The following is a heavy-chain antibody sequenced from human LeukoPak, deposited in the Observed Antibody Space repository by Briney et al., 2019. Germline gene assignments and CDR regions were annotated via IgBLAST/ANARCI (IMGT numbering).Heavy chain of an antibody. D-gene: IGHD3-22*01. V-gene: IGHV4-4*07. CDR1: GGSISSYD. CDR2: IYTSGST. J-gene: IGHJ4*02. Sequence: SETLSLTCTVSGGSISSYDWSWIRQPAGKGLQWIGRIYTSGSTNYNPSLKSRVTMSVDTSKNQFSLKLSSATAADTAVYHCARAIYDRSGYYYAYWGQGTLVTVSS. CDR3: ARAIYDRSGYYYAY.